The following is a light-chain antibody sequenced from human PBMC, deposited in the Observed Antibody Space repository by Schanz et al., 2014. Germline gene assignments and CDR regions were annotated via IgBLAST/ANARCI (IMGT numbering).Light chain of an antibody. J-gene: IGLJ1*01. V-gene: IGLV1-44*01. Sequence: QSVLTQPPSASGTPGQRVTISCSGSTPNIGSNTINWYQQLPGTAPKLLIHTNNQRPSGVPDRFSASKSDTSASLAISGLQSEDEADYYCAAWDDSLNGDVFGTGTKLTVL. CDR2: TNN. CDR3: AAWDDSLNGDV. CDR1: TPNIGSNT.